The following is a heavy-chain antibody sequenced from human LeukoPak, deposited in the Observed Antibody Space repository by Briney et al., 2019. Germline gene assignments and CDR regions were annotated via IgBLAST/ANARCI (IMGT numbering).Heavy chain of an antibody. Sequence: SETLSLTCTVSGYSISSGYYWGWIRQPAGKGLEWIGRIYTSGSTNYNPSLKSRVTISVDTSKNQFSLKLSSVTAADTAVYYCARGHTPERTYYYGSGNWFDPWGQGTLVTVSS. CDR3: ARGHTPERTYYYGSGNWFDP. CDR1: GYSISSGYY. V-gene: IGHV4-61*02. D-gene: IGHD3-10*01. CDR2: IYTSGST. J-gene: IGHJ5*02.